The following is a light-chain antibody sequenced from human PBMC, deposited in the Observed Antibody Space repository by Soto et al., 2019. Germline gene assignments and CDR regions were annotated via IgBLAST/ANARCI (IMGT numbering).Light chain of an antibody. CDR1: QTINRW. J-gene: IGKJ1*01. V-gene: IGKV1-5*03. CDR3: QQYNSYPWT. CDR2: EAS. Sequence: DIHMTHSPFTLSASVGDRVTITCRASQTINRWLAWHQQKPGKAPKLLIYEASSLESGVPSRFGGSGSGTEFTLIISSLQPDDFATYYCQQYNSYPWTFGQGTKVDIK.